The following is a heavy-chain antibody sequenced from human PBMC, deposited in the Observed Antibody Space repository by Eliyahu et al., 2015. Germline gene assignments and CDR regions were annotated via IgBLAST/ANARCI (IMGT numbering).Heavy chain of an antibody. V-gene: IGHV5-51*01. CDR3: ARQGCSRASCCDY. Sequence: EVQLVQSGAEVKKPGESVKISCKASGXDFTNYWIGWXRPMPGKGLGWXAVIYPDDSDTRYSPSFQGQVTISADKSISTAYLQWSSLRASDTAMYYCARQGCSRASCCDYWGQGTLVTVSS. CDR2: IYPDDSDT. J-gene: IGHJ4*02. D-gene: IGHD2-2*01. CDR1: GXDFTNYW.